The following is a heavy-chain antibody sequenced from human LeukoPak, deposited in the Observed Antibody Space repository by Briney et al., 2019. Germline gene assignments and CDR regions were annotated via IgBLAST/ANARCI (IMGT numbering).Heavy chain of an antibody. J-gene: IGHJ4*02. CDR3: ARGVYIAAAQYGY. CDR2: IFYTGST. V-gene: IGHV4-59*01. D-gene: IGHD6-13*01. Sequence: SETLSLTCTVSGGSISRYYWSWIRQTPGKGLQWIGYIFYTGSTNYNPSLKSRVTISVDTSKNQFSLKLKFVTAADTGVYYCARGVYIAAAQYGYWGQGTLVSVSS. CDR1: GGSISRYY.